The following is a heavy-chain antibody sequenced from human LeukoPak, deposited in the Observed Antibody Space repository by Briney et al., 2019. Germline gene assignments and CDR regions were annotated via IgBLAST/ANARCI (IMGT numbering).Heavy chain of an antibody. CDR2: IYYSGST. J-gene: IGHJ6*03. V-gene: IGHV4-59*01. CDR3: ARGAGYSGSRSVYYYYYMDV. Sequence: SETLSLTCTVSGGSISSYYWSWIRQPPGKGLEWIGYIYYSGSTNYNPSLKSRVTISVDTSKNQFSLKLSSVTAADTAVYYCARGAGYSGSRSVYYYYYMDVWGKGTTVTVSS. CDR1: GGSISSYY. D-gene: IGHD1-26*01.